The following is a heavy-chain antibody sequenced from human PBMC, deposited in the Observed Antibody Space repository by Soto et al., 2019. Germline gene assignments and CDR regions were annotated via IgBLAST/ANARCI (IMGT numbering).Heavy chain of an antibody. J-gene: IGHJ4*02. V-gene: IGHV2-5*02. CDR3: AHRPSYCSGGSCYSGFDY. Sequence: QITLKESGPTLVKPTQTLTLTCTFSGFSLSTSGVGVGWIRQPPGKALEWLALIYWDDDKRYRPSLKSRLTLTKDTYKNQVVLTMTNMDPVDTATYYCAHRPSYCSGGSCYSGFDYWGQGTLVTVSS. CDR1: GFSLSTSGVG. CDR2: IYWDDDK. D-gene: IGHD2-15*01.